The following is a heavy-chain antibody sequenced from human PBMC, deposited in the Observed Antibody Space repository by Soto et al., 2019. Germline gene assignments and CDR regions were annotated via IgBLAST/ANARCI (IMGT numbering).Heavy chain of an antibody. V-gene: IGHV4-59*08. J-gene: IGHJ4*02. CDR2: IYYSGST. Sequence: PSETLSLTCTVSGGSISSHYWSLIRQPPGKGLEWIGYIYYSGSTDYDPSLKSRVTISVDTSKNQFSLKLSSVTAADTAVYYCARHFSVDYFDYWGQGALVTVS. CDR3: ARHFSVDYFDY. CDR1: GGSISSHY.